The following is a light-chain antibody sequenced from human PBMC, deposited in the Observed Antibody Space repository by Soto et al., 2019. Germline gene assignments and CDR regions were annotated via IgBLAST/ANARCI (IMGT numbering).Light chain of an antibody. Sequence: DIQMTQSPSSLSASVGDRVTITCRASQSISSWLAWYQQKPGKAPKLLIYKASSLESGVPSRFSGSESGTEFTLTISSLQPDDFATYYCQQYSGIWTFGQGTKVDIK. CDR3: QQYSGIWT. CDR2: KAS. J-gene: IGKJ1*01. CDR1: QSISSW. V-gene: IGKV1-5*03.